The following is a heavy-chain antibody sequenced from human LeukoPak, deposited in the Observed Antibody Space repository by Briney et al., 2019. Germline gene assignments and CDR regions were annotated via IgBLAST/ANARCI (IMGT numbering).Heavy chain of an antibody. V-gene: IGHV3-64*01. J-gene: IGHJ4*02. D-gene: IGHD5-18*01. CDR2: ISSNGGST. Sequence: PGGSLRLSCAASGFTFSSYAMHWVRQAPGKGREYVSAISSNGGSTYYANSVKGRFTISRDNSKNTLYLQMGSLRAEDMAVYYCARGYSYPYYFDYWGQGTLVTVSS. CDR3: ARGYSYPYYFDY. CDR1: GFTFSSYA.